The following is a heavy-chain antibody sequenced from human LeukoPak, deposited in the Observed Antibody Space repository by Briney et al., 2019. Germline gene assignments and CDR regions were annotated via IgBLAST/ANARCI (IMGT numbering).Heavy chain of an antibody. CDR3: ARAQGDV. CDR2: IYSGGTT. Sequence: PRRSLTLSCAASEFTVSINYITWIRQTTSNMLEWVSVIYSGGTTYFADSVKGRFTISRDNSKHTLYLQMNSLTAEDTAVYYCARAQGDVWGKVTTVTIFS. CDR1: EFTVSINY. J-gene: IGHJ6*04. V-gene: IGHV3-66*01.